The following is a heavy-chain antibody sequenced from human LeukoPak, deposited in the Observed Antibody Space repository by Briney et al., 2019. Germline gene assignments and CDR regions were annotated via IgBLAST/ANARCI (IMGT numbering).Heavy chain of an antibody. CDR3: ARDYRARYYDSSGYYGY. D-gene: IGHD3-22*01. Sequence: PGGSLRLSCPVYGFTFADYGTRWVRHAPGKGLEWDSGINWKGGSTGYADSVKGRFTISRDNAKNSLYLQMNSLRAEDTALYYCARDYRARYYDSSGYYGYWGQGTLVTVSS. V-gene: IGHV3-20*04. J-gene: IGHJ4*02. CDR1: GFTFADYG. CDR2: INWKGGST.